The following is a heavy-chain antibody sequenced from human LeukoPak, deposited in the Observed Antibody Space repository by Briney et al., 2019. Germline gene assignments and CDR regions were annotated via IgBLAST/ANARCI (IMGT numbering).Heavy chain of an antibody. D-gene: IGHD4-17*01. CDR2: IYYSGST. CDR1: GFTFDDYG. Sequence: GSLRLSCAASGFTFDDYGMSWVRQAPGKGLEWIGYIYYSGSTNYNPSLKSRVTISVDTSKNQFSLKLSSVTAADTAVYYCARVLRYGDIRHAFDIWGQGTMVTVSS. J-gene: IGHJ3*02. V-gene: IGHV4-59*01. CDR3: ARVLRYGDIRHAFDI.